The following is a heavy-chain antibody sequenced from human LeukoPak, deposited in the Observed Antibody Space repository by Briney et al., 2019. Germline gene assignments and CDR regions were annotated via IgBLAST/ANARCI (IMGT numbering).Heavy chain of an antibody. V-gene: IGHV3-15*01. D-gene: IGHD3-3*01. CDR2: ITSETAGGTT. CDR3: TAQYYGAFNH. J-gene: IGHJ4*02. Sequence: PGGSLRLSCAASGFTFSDVWMSWVRQAPGKGLEWVGRITSETAGGTTEYAAPVKGRFTISRDDSKNTLFLQMNSLKTEDTAVYYCTAQYYGAFNHWGQGTQVTVSS. CDR1: GFTFSDVW.